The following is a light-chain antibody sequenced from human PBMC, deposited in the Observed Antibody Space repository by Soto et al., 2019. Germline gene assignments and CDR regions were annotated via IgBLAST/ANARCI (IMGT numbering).Light chain of an antibody. CDR3: SSYTNINTRACV. V-gene: IGLV2-14*01. CDR2: EVT. CDR1: SGDIGRYNR. J-gene: IGLJ1*01. Sequence: QSVLTQPASVSGPPGQSITISCTGTSGDIGRYNRVSWYQQHPGKAPKLINYEVTDRPSGVSNRFSGSKSGNTASLTISGLQAEDEAEYYCSSYTNINTRACVFGTGTKVTVL.